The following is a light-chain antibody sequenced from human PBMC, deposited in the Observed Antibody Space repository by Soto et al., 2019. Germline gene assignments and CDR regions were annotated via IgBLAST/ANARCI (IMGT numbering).Light chain of an antibody. CDR3: QHDKSWVWT. J-gene: IGKJ1*01. Sequence: EIVMTQSPATLSVSPGERATLSCRASQSVGSDLAWYQQKPGQAPRLLIYGASTRAPGIPPRFSGSGSGTEFTLTISSLQSEDIAVYFCQHDKSWVWTFGQGTKVDIK. CDR1: QSVGSD. V-gene: IGKV3-15*01. CDR2: GAS.